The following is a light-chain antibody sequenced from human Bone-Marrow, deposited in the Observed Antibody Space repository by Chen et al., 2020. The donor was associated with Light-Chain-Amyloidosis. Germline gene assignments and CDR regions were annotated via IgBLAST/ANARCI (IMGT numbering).Light chain of an antibody. V-gene: IGLV3-21*02. CDR3: QVWDRSSDRPV. Sequence: SYVLTQPSSVSVAPGQTATIACGGNNIGSTSVHWYQQTPGQAPLLVVYDDSDRPSGIPERLSGANSGNTAPLTISGVEAGDEADYYGQVWDRSSDRPVFGGGTKLTVL. CDR2: DDS. CDR1: NIGSTS. J-gene: IGLJ3*02.